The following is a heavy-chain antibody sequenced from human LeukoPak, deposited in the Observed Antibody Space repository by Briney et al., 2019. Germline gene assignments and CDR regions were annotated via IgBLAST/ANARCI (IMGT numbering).Heavy chain of an antibody. CDR2: IYTSGST. CDR3: AKDPGFYDSSGYYSFDY. V-gene: IGHV4-4*07. Sequence: PSETLSLTCAIYSESFSSYYWSWIRQPAGKGLEWIGRIYTSGSTNYNPSLKSRVTMSVDTSKNQFSLKLSSVTAADTAVYYCAKDPGFYDSSGYYSFDYWGQGTLVTVSS. J-gene: IGHJ4*02. CDR1: SESFSSYY. D-gene: IGHD3-22*01.